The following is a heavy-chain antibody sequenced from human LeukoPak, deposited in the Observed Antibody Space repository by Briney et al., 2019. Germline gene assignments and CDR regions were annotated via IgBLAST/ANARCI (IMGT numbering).Heavy chain of an antibody. Sequence: ASVKVSCKASGYTFTSYYMHWVRQAPGQGLEWMGRINSNSGGTNYAQKFQGRVTMTRDTSISTAYMELSRLRSDDTAVYYCARGGYDFVYYYYGMDVWGQGTTVTVSS. CDR2: INSNSGGT. V-gene: IGHV1-2*06. CDR3: ARGGYDFVYYYYGMDV. J-gene: IGHJ6*02. CDR1: GYTFTSYY. D-gene: IGHD3-3*01.